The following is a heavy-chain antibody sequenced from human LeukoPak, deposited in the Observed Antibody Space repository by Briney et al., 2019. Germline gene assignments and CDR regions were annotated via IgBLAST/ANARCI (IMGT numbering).Heavy chain of an antibody. J-gene: IGHJ4*02. CDR3: ARDFVAVFSAAAGY. CDR1: GYTFTGYY. D-gene: IGHD2-2*01. CDR2: INPNSGGT. V-gene: IGHV1-2*02. Sequence: ASVKVSCKASGYTFTGYYMHWVRQAPGQGLEWMGWINPNSGGTNYAQKFQGRVTMTRDMSTSTVYMELSSLRSEDTAVYYCARDFVAVFSAAAGYWGQGTLVTVSS.